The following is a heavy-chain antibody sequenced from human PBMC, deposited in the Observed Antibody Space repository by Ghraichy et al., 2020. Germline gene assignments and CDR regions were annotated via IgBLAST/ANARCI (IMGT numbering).Heavy chain of an antibody. CDR3: ARHEDSSGWYADY. CDR1: GGSISSSSYY. CDR2: IYYSGST. Sequence: SETLSLTCTVSGGSISSSSYYWGWIRQPPGKGLEWIGSIYYSGSTYYNPSLKSRVTISVDTSKNQFSLKLSSVTAADTAVYYCARHEDSSGWYADYWGQGTLVTVSS. D-gene: IGHD6-19*01. J-gene: IGHJ4*02. V-gene: IGHV4-39*01.